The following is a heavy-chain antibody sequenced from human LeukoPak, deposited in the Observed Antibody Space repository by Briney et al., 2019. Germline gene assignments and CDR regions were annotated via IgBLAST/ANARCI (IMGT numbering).Heavy chain of an antibody. D-gene: IGHD2-2*01. CDR3: AKDRGIVVPAAIGYYYYYYGMDV. CDR2: ISYDGSNK. CDR1: GFTFSTYG. Sequence: PGRSLRLSCAASGFTFSTYGMHWVRQAPGKGLEWVAVISYDGSNKYYADSVKGRFTISRDNSKNTLYLQMNSLRAEDTAVYYCAKDRGIVVPAAIGYYYYYYGMDVWGKGTTVTVSS. J-gene: IGHJ6*04. V-gene: IGHV3-30*18.